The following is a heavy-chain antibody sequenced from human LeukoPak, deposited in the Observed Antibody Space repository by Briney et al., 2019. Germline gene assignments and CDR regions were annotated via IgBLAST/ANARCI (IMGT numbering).Heavy chain of an antibody. D-gene: IGHD3-22*01. CDR2: IYSGGTT. CDR1: GFTVSSNY. V-gene: IGHV3-53*01. Sequence: GGSLRLSCAASGFTVSSNYMNWVRQAPGKGLEWVSIIYSGGTTYYADSVKGRFTISRDNSKNTLFLQMNSLRAEDTAVYYCARSDYYDSHFDYWGQGTLVTVSS. CDR3: ARSDYYDSHFDY. J-gene: IGHJ4*02.